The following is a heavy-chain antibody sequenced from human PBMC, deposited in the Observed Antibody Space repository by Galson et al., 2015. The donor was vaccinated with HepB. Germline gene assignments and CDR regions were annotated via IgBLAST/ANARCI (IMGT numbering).Heavy chain of an antibody. CDR2: INTNTGNP. CDR1: GYNFTNYA. J-gene: IGHJ5*02. Sequence: SVKVSCKASGYNFTNYAMNWVRQAPGQGLEWMGWINTNTGNPTYAQDFTGRFVFSSDTSVSTAYLQISSLKAEDTAVYYCARDGARKFYNWFDPWGQGTLVTISS. D-gene: IGHD1-14*01. CDR3: ARDGARKFYNWFDP. V-gene: IGHV7-4-1*02.